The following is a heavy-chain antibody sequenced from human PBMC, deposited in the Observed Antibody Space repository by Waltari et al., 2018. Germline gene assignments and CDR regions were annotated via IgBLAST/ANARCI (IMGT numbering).Heavy chain of an antibody. CDR2: ISYNGAT. Sequence: QLQLQESGPGLVKPSETLSLTCSVSGGSITSTKHYWGWIRQPPGQGLEWIGTISYNGATYNSPSLRDRVTVSRDTSMNQLSLKLGSVTAADTAVYYCATYIGASVGTAAFDVWGQGTMVTVSS. CDR1: GGSITSTKHY. V-gene: IGHV4-39*01. J-gene: IGHJ3*01. D-gene: IGHD1-1*01. CDR3: ATYIGASVGTAAFDV.